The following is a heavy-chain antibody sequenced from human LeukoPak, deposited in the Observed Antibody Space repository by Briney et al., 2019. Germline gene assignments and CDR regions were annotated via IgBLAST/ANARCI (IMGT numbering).Heavy chain of an antibody. D-gene: IGHD7-27*01. V-gene: IGHV3-7*01. Sequence: GGSLRLSCAASGFIFSTYWMSWVRQAPGKGLEWVASIKPDGSEKQYVDSVKGRFTNSRDNAKNSLYLQMNSLRAEDTAVYYCARVHMSATGAFDSWGQGTLVTVSS. CDR3: ARVHMSATGAFDS. J-gene: IGHJ4*02. CDR1: GFIFSTYW. CDR2: IKPDGSEK.